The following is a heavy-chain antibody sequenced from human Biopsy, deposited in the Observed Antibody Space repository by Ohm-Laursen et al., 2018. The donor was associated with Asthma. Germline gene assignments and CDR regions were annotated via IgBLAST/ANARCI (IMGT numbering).Heavy chain of an antibody. D-gene: IGHD3-10*01. CDR1: GGSVSTGSYY. CDR3: ARGPNYHGSGRAPIGMDV. Sequence: SDTLSLTCTVSGGSVSTGSYYWSWIRQPPGKGLEWLGYIYYTGNENSNPSLKSRVTISVDTSKNQFSLRLNSVTAADTAVYYCARGPNYHGSGRAPIGMDVWGQGTTVTVSS. CDR2: IYYTGNE. V-gene: IGHV4-61*01. J-gene: IGHJ6*02.